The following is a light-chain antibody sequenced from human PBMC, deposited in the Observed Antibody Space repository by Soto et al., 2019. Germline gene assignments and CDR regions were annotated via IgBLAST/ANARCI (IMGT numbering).Light chain of an antibody. CDR1: QNVISNY. V-gene: IGKV3-20*01. CDR2: VAS. Sequence: EIVLTQSPDTLSLSPGESATLSCRASQNVISNYLAWYQHKPGQAPRLLIYVASRRATGIPDRFSGSGSGTEFTLTISRLEPEDFAVYHCQQYGDSPLTFGGGTKVEIK. J-gene: IGKJ4*01. CDR3: QQYGDSPLT.